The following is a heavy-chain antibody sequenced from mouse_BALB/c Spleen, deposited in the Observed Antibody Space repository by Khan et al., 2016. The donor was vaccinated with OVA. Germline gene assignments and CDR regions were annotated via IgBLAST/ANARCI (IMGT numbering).Heavy chain of an antibody. CDR1: GSSITSGYS. J-gene: IGHJ2*01. Sequence: EVKLLEPGPDLVKPSQSLSLTCTVTGSSITSGYSWHWIRQFQGNKLEWMGYIHYSGVTNYTQSFKSRTPITREQSKNQFFLQLNSVTAEDTATYYCARVDCSHAFDYWGQGTTLTVSA. CDR2: IHYSGVT. CDR3: ARVDCSHAFDY. V-gene: IGHV3-1*02. D-gene: IGHD1-1*01.